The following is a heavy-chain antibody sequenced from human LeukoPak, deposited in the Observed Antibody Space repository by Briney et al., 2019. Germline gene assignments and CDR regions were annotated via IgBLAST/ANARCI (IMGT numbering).Heavy chain of an antibody. CDR3: AKTVVTAIPYYFDY. CDR1: GFTFSSYS. D-gene: IGHD2-21*02. V-gene: IGHV3-23*01. J-gene: IGHJ4*02. CDR2: ISGSGGST. Sequence: GGSLRLSCAASGFTFSSYSMNWVRQAPGKGLEWVSAISGSGGSTCYADSVKGRFTISRDNSKNTLYLQMNSLRAEDTAVYYCAKTVVTAIPYYFDYWGQGTLVTVSS.